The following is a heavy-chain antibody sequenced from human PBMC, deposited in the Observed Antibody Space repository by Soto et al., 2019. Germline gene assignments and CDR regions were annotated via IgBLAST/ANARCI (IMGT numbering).Heavy chain of an antibody. CDR1: GYTFTSYA. V-gene: IGHV1-3*01. CDR2: INAGNGNT. CDR3: ARDDASITIFGGVRIYYGMDV. J-gene: IGHJ6*02. Sequence: ASVKVSCKASGYTFTSYAMHWVRQAPGQRLEWMGWINAGNGNTKYSQKLQGRVTITRDTSASTAYMELSSLRSEDTAVYYCARDDASITIFGGVRIYYGMDVWGQGTTVTVSS. D-gene: IGHD3-3*01.